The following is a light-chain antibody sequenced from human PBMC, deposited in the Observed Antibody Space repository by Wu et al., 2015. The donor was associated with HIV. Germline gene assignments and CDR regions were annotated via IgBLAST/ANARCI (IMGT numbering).Light chain of an antibody. CDR3: QQYGSSSYT. J-gene: IGKJ2*01. Sequence: EIVLTQSPGTMTLSPGERATLSCRASESVSSSYLAWYQQKPGQAPRLVIYGASRRATGIPDRFSGSGSGTDFTLIIRRLEPEDFAVYYCQQYGSSSYTFGQGTKLEIK. V-gene: IGKV3-20*01. CDR2: GAS. CDR1: ESVSSSY.